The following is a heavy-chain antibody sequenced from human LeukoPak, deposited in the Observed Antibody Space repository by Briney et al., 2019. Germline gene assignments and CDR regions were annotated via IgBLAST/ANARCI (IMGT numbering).Heavy chain of an antibody. CDR3: AKDLKIFGVGYPHH. CDR2: INSDGSFP. D-gene: IGHD3-3*01. CDR1: GFSFNSYW. J-gene: IGHJ5*02. Sequence: GGSLRLSCAASGFSFNSYWMHWVRQAPGKGLVWVSLINSDGSFPKYADSVKGRFTISRDNVKNTLYLQMDSLRAEDTAMYYCAKDLKIFGVGYPHHWGQGTLVTVSS. V-gene: IGHV3-74*01.